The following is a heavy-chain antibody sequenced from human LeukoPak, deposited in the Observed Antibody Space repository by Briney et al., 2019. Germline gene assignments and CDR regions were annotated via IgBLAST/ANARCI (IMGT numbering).Heavy chain of an antibody. CDR1: GFTFSDYY. CDR3: ARMYSSGWGDAFDI. CDR2: ITSSGSTI. Sequence: GGSLRLSCAASGFTFSDYYMSWIRQAPGKGLEWVSYITSSGSTIYYADSVKGRFTISRDNAENSLFLQMNSLRAEDTAVYYCARMYSSGWGDAFDIWGQGTMVTVS. D-gene: IGHD6-19*01. J-gene: IGHJ3*02. V-gene: IGHV3-11*04.